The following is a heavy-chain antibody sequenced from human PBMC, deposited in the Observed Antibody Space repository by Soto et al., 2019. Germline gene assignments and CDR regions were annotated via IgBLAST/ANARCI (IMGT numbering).Heavy chain of an antibody. CDR2: IYPGDSDI. D-gene: IGHD6-13*01. CDR1: GYSFSTYW. Sequence: GESLKISCKGSGYSFSTYWIGWLRQMPGNGLEWMGIIYPGDSDIRYSPSFQGQVTISADKSISTAYLQWSSLKASDTAMFYWARIILSGTASNSFDYWGQGTLVTVSS. CDR3: ARIILSGTASNSFDY. V-gene: IGHV5-51*01. J-gene: IGHJ4*02.